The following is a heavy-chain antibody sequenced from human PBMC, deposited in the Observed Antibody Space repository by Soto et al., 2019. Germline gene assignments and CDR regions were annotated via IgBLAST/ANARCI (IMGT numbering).Heavy chain of an antibody. CDR3: ARGLFGRWLQSRAISDY. D-gene: IGHD5-12*01. J-gene: IGHJ4*02. CDR2: MNPNSGNT. V-gene: IGHV1-8*01. Sequence: QVQLVQSGAEVKKPGASVKVSCRSSGYTFTSYDINWVRQATGQGLEWMGWMNPNSGNTGYAQKFQGRVTMTRNTSISTAYMELSSLRSEDTAVYYCARGLFGRWLQSRAISDYWGQGTLVTVSS. CDR1: GYTFTSYD.